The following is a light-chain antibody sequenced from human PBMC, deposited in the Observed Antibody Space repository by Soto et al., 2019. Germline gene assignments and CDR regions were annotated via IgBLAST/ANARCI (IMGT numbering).Light chain of an antibody. CDR3: SENAGSTTL. J-gene: IGLJ2*01. V-gene: IGLV2-8*01. CDR1: SSDVGGYKY. Sequence: QSALTQPPSASGSLGQSVTISCTGTSSDVGGYKYVSWYQQHPGKAPKLMIYEVSQRPSGVPDRFSGSKSGNTASLTVSGLQAEDEADYYCSENAGSTTLFGGGTKLTVL. CDR2: EVS.